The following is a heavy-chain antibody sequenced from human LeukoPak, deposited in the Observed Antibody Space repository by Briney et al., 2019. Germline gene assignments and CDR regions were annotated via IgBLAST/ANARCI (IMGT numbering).Heavy chain of an antibody. J-gene: IGHJ3*02. Sequence: PSETLSLTCTVSGGSISSYYWSWIRQPPGKGLEWIGYIYYSGSTNYNPSLKSRVTISVDTSKNQFSLELSSVTAADTAVYFCARLRDQVPYDAFDMWGQGTMVTVSS. CDR2: IYYSGST. CDR1: GGSISSYY. D-gene: IGHD2-2*01. V-gene: IGHV4-59*01. CDR3: ARLRDQVPYDAFDM.